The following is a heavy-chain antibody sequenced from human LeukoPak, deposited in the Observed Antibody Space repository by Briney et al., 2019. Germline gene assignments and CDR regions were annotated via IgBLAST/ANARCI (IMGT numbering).Heavy chain of an antibody. Sequence: PGGSLRLSCAASGFTFGSYAMSWVRQAPGKGLEWVSSISGSAGSSNYADSVKGRFTISRDYSKNTLYLQMNNLRAEDTAIYYCAKARAAMIVEVPFFQHWGQGTLVTVSS. V-gene: IGHV3-23*01. J-gene: IGHJ1*01. CDR2: ISGSAGSS. CDR1: GFTFGSYA. D-gene: IGHD3-22*01. CDR3: AKARAAMIVEVPFFQH.